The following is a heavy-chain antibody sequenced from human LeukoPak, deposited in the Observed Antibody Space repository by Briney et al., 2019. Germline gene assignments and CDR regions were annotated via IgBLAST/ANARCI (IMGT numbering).Heavy chain of an antibody. CDR2: ISWNSGSI. Sequence: GRSLRLSCAASGFTFDDYAMHWVRQAPGKGLEWVSGISWNSGSIGYADSVKGRFTISRDNAKNSLYLQMNSLRAEDTALYYCAKDISRYSSSWFRVGYYYYYGMDVWGQGTTVTVSS. CDR1: GFTFDDYA. D-gene: IGHD6-13*01. J-gene: IGHJ6*02. CDR3: AKDISRYSSSWFRVGYYYYYGMDV. V-gene: IGHV3-9*01.